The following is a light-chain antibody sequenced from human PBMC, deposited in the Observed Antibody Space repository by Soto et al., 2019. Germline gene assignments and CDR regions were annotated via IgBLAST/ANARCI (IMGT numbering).Light chain of an antibody. CDR1: KLGDKY. J-gene: IGLJ2*01. Sequence: SYELTQPPSVSVSPGQTASITCSGDKLGDKYACWYQQKPGQSPVLVIYQDSRRHSGTPERFSGSNSGNTATLTISGTLASDRADYYCQAWDSSTVVFGGGTKLTVL. V-gene: IGLV3-1*01. CDR3: QAWDSSTVV. CDR2: QDS.